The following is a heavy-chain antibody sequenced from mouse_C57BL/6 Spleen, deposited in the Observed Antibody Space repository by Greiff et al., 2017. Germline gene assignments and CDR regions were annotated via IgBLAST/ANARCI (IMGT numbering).Heavy chain of an antibody. J-gene: IGHJ1*03. CDR3: ARSATVARWFDV. CDR1: GYAFSSSW. D-gene: IGHD1-1*01. V-gene: IGHV1-82*01. CDR2: IYPGDGDT. Sequence: VQLVESGPELVKPGASVKISCKASGYAFSSSWMNWVKQRPGKGLEWIGRIYPGDGDTNYNGKFKGKATLTADKSSSTAYMQLSSLTSEDSAVYFCARSATVARWFDVWGTGTTVTVSS.